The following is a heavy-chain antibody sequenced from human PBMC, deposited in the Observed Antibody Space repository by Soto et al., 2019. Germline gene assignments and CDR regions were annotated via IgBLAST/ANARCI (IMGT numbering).Heavy chain of an antibody. CDR2: IFPNGRDK. J-gene: IGHJ4*02. D-gene: IGHD1-26*01. V-gene: IGHV3-30*13. CDR1: GFNFNTYF. CDR3: ARDDEHGSNWDLAY. Sequence: QVQLVQSGGGVVQPGRSLRLSCAASGFNFNTYFMHWVRQAPGKGLEWVAMIFPNGRDKEYADSVKGRITISRDNYNNRMYLQMDSLRPEDTAVYYCARDDEHGSNWDLAYWGQGALVTVSS.